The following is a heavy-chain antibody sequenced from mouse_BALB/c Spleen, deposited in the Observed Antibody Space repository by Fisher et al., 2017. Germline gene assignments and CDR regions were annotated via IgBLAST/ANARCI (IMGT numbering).Heavy chain of an antibody. V-gene: IGHV1-80*01. CDR3: ARRGTLWLEDYAMDY. Sequence: GKFKGKATLTSDKSSSTAYMELSSLTSEDSAVYYCARRGTLWLEDYAMDYWGQGTSVTVSS. J-gene: IGHJ4*01. D-gene: IGHD2-2*01.